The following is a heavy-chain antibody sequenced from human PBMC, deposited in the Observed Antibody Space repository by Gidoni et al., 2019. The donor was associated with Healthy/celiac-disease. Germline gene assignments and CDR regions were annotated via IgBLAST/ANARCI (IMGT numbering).Heavy chain of an antibody. Sequence: QVQLQESGPVLVKPSQTLSLTCTVSGGSISSGSYYWSWIRQPAGKGLEWIGRIYTSGSTNYNPSLKSRVTMSVDTSKNQFSLKLSSVTAADTAVYYCARDTSYVDYWGQGTLVTVSS. D-gene: IGHD2-2*01. CDR3: ARDTSYVDY. CDR1: GGSISSGSYY. J-gene: IGHJ4*02. CDR2: IYTSGST. V-gene: IGHV4-61*02.